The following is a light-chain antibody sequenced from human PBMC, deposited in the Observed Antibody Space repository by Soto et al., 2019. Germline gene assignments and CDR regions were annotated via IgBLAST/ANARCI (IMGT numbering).Light chain of an antibody. CDR2: DVS. CDR1: QSFGSW. CDR3: KQYNVSPST. V-gene: IGKV1-5*01. Sequence: DIQMTQSPSTLSASVGDTVTITCRASQSFGSWLAWYQQKPGQAPKLLIYDVSTLEYGVPSRFSGSGSGTEFALTISSLQPDDFATYYCKQYNVSPSTFGQGTKLEIK. J-gene: IGKJ2*02.